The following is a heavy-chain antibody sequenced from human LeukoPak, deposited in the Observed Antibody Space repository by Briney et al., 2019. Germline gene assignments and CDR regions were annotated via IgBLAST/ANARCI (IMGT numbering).Heavy chain of an antibody. D-gene: IGHD6-13*01. CDR3: ARVKGGIAAAGNYFDY. V-gene: IGHV3-30-3*01. CDR1: GFAFSSYA. J-gene: IGHJ4*02. CDR2: VSYDGGSK. Sequence: GSLRLSCAASGFAFSSYAMHWVRQGPGKGLEWVALVSYDGGSKYYADSVKGRITISRDNSKNTQHLQMNSLRTEDTAVYYCARVKGGIAAAGNYFDYWGQGTLVTVSS.